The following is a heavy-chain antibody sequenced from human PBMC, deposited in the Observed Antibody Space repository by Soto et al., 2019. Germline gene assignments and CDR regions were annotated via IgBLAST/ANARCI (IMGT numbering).Heavy chain of an antibody. Sequence: SETLSLTCAVYGGSFSGYYWSWIRQPPGKGLEWIGEINHSGSSNYNPSLKSRVTISVDTSKNQFSLKLSSVTAADTAVYYCASPPLDYGDYYYYYYIDVRGKATTVTVSS. CDR1: GGSFSGYY. D-gene: IGHD4-17*01. CDR2: INHSGSS. V-gene: IGHV4-34*01. CDR3: ASPPLDYGDYYYYYYIDV. J-gene: IGHJ6*03.